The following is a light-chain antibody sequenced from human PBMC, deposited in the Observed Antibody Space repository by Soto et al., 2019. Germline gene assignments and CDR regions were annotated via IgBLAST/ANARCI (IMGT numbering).Light chain of an antibody. J-gene: IGLJ2*01. CDR1: SSDIGGYNF. CDR3: SSYTSTNTVV. V-gene: IGLV2-14*01. Sequence: QSALTQPASVSGSPGQSITISCTGTSSDIGGYNFVSWYQHHPGKAPKLMIYDVSNRPSGVSNRFSGSKSGNTASLTLSGLQAEDESDYYCSSYTSTNTVVFGGGTKLTVL. CDR2: DVS.